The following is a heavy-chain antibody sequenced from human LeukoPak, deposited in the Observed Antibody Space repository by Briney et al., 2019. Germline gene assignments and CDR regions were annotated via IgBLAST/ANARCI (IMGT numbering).Heavy chain of an antibody. CDR3: VTESLDPGTARVDFDY. CDR2: IKIRSDGGTA. J-gene: IGHJ4*02. Sequence: TGGSLRLSCAGSGFTFSAAWMSWVRQASGKGLEWVGRIKIRSDGGTADYAAPVQGRFTISRDDSKNTVYLQMSSLKVEDTAVYYCVTESLDPGTARVDFDYWGQGTLVTVSS. D-gene: IGHD2-21*02. V-gene: IGHV3-15*01. CDR1: GFTFSAAW.